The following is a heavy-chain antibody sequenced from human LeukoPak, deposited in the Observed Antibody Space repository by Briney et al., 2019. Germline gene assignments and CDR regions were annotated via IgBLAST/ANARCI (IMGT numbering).Heavy chain of an antibody. CDR2: IYPGDSGI. J-gene: IGHJ3*02. V-gene: IGHV5-51*01. CDR1: AFSFTSYW. D-gene: IGHD2-2*01. CDR3: ARRRYCNGTSCYEGAFDI. Sequence: RDSLKISCKGSAFSFTSYWIAWVRHMPGKGLEWMGIIYPGDSGIRYSPSFQGQVTISADKSISTAYLQWSTLKASDTAIYYCARRRYCNGTSCYEGAFDIWGQGTMVTVSS.